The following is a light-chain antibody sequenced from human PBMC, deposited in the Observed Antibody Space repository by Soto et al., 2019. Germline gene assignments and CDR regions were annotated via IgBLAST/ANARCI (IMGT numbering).Light chain of an antibody. Sequence: QSVLTQPASVSGSPGQSITISCTGTSSDIGSYNYVSWYQQHPGKAPKLMIYEVNNRPSGISHRFSGSRSGNTASLTISGLQTEDEADYYCSAYTGSTTRVVFGGGTKLTVL. CDR2: EVN. CDR1: SSDIGSYNY. CDR3: SAYTGSTTRVV. V-gene: IGLV2-14*01. J-gene: IGLJ2*01.